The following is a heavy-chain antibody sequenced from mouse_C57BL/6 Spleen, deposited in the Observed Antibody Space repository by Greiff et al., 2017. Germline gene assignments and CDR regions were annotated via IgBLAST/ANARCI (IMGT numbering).Heavy chain of an antibody. J-gene: IGHJ4*01. CDR2: IDPSDSYT. D-gene: IGHD2-1*01. Sequence: QVQLQQPGAELVRPGTSVKLSCKASGYTFTSYWMHWVQQRPGQGLEWIGVIDPSDSYTNYNQKFKGKATLTVDTSSSTAYMQLSSLTSEDSAVYYCARSTWDYAMDYWGQGTSVTVSS. CDR1: GYTFTSYW. V-gene: IGHV1-59*01. CDR3: ARSTWDYAMDY.